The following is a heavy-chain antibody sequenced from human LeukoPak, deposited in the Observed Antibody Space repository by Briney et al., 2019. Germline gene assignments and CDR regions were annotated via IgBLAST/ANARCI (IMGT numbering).Heavy chain of an antibody. Sequence: PGGSLRLSCAASGFTFSSYVMSWVRQAPGKGLEWVSDISSSGDSTHYADSVKGRFTISRDNSKNTLFLQMNSLRAEDTAVYYCAKRAVGAANYFEYWGQGTLVTVSS. D-gene: IGHD2-15*01. CDR2: ISSSGDST. CDR3: AKRAVGAANYFEY. J-gene: IGHJ4*02. V-gene: IGHV3-23*01. CDR1: GFTFSSYV.